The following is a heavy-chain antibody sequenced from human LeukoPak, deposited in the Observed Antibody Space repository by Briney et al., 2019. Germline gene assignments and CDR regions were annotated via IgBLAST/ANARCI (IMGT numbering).Heavy chain of an antibody. CDR1: GGSFRGYY. V-gene: IGHV4-34*01. D-gene: IGHD3-22*01. Sequence: PETLSLTCTVYGGSFRGYYWSWIRQPPGKGLEWIGEINHSGSNNYNPSLKSRVTISVDTSKNQFSLKLSSVTAADTAVYYCAREGYYDSSGYLNFDYWGQGTLVTVSS. CDR2: INHSGSN. CDR3: AREGYYDSSGYLNFDY. J-gene: IGHJ4*02.